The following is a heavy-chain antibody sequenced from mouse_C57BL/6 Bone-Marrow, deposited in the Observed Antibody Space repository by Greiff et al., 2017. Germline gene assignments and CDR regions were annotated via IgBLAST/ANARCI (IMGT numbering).Heavy chain of an antibody. CDR1: GFSFNTYA. D-gene: IGHD2-3*01. CDR3: VSDDPFAY. J-gene: IGHJ3*01. V-gene: IGHV10-1*01. CDR2: IRSKSNNYAT. Sequence: EVQLVESGGGLVQPKGSLKLSCAASGFSFNTYAMNWVRQAPGKGLEWVARIRSKSNNYATSYADSVKDRFTISRDDSESMLYLQMNNLKTEDTAMYYCVSDDPFAYWGQGTLVTVSA.